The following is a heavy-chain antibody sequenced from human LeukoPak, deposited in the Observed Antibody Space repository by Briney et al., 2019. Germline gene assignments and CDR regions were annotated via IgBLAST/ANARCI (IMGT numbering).Heavy chain of an antibody. CDR3: ARQPYLGY. D-gene: IGHD3-16*01. V-gene: IGHV4-34*01. CDR2: INHSGST. Sequence: PSETLSLTCAAYGGSFSDYRWSWIRQPPGRGLEWIGEINHSGSTNYNPSLKSRVTISVATSKNQFSLKLTSVTAADTAMYYCARQPYLGYWGQGTLVTVSS. CDR1: GGSFSDYR. J-gene: IGHJ4*02.